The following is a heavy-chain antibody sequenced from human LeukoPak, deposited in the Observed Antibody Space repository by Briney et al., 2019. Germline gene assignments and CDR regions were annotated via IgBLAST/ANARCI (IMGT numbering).Heavy chain of an antibody. J-gene: IGHJ5*02. CDR2: IYYSGST. D-gene: IGHD4-11*01. Sequence: PSETLSLTCTVSGGSISSYYWSWIRQPPGKGLEWIGYIYYSGSTNYNPSLKSRVTISVDTSKNQFSLKLSSVTAADTAVYYCARAVFKQTTNWFDPWGQGTLVTVSS. CDR3: ARAVFKQTTNWFDP. CDR1: GGSISSYY. V-gene: IGHV4-59*01.